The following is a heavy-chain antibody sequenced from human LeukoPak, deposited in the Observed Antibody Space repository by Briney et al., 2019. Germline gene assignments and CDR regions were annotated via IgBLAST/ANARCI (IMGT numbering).Heavy chain of an antibody. Sequence: GASVKVSCKASEGTFSSYAISWVRQAPGQGLGWMGGIIPIFGTANYAQKFQGRVTITADKSTSTAYMELSSLRSEDTAVYYCARPRSGWDFDYWGQGTLVTVSS. CDR2: IIPIFGTA. V-gene: IGHV1-69*06. CDR3: ARPRSGWDFDY. D-gene: IGHD6-19*01. J-gene: IGHJ4*02. CDR1: EGTFSSYA.